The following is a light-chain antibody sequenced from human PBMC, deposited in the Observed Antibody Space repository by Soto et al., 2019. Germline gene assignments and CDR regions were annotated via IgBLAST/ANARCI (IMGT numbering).Light chain of an antibody. J-gene: IGLJ1*01. Sequence: SVVTQPASVSGSSGQSITISCTGTSSDVGGYNYVSWSQQHPGKAPKLMIYEVSNRPSGVSNRFSGSKSGNTASLTISGLQAEDEADYYCSSYTTTNTYVFGTGTKVTVL. V-gene: IGLV2-14*01. CDR2: EVS. CDR1: SSDVGGYNY. CDR3: SSYTTTNTYV.